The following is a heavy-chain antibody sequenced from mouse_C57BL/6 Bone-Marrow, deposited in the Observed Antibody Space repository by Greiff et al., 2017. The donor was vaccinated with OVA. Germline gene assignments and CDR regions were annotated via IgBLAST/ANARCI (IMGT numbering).Heavy chain of an antibody. J-gene: IGHJ2*01. V-gene: IGHV1-59*01. CDR1: GYTFTSYW. CDR3: SRKRSSYPLDYFDY. D-gene: IGHD1-1*01. Sequence: VQLQQPGAELVRPGTSVKLSCKASGYTFTSYWMHWVKQRPGQGLEWIGVIDPSDSYTNYNQKFKGKATLTVDTSSSTAYMPLSSLTSEDSAVYYCSRKRSSYPLDYFDYWGQGTTLTVSS. CDR2: IDPSDSYT.